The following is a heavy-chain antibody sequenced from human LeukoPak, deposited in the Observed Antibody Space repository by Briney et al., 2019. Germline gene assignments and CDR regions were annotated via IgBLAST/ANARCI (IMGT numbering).Heavy chain of an antibody. Sequence: PGGALRLSCAATGFTFSSDAMSWVRQAPGKGLQWVSAISGSGGSTYYADSVKGRFTISRDNSTNTLYLQMNSLRAEDTAVYYCAGSSGYYSPLGYWGQGTLVTVSS. CDR2: ISGSGGST. CDR3: AGSSGYYSPLGY. J-gene: IGHJ4*02. CDR1: GFTFSSDA. V-gene: IGHV3-23*01. D-gene: IGHD3-22*01.